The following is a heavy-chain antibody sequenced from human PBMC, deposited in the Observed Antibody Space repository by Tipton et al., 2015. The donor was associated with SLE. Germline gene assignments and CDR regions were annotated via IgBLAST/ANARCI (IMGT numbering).Heavy chain of an antibody. CDR2: IYYSGST. D-gene: IGHD6-6*01. CDR3: ARLGQLANVGGSTYYHPLDV. Sequence: TLSLTCTVSGGSISSSSYYWGWIRQPPGKGLEWIGSIYYSGSTYYNPSLKSRVTLSLDTSKNQFSLKVTSVTAADTAVYYCARLGQLANVGGSTYYHPLDVWGQGTTVTVSS. CDR1: GGSISSSSYY. V-gene: IGHV4-39*07. J-gene: IGHJ6*02.